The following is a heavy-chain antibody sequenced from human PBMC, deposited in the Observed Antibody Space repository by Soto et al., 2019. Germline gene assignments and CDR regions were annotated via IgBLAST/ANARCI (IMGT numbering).Heavy chain of an antibody. CDR2: IWSDGSNK. V-gene: IGHV3-30*19. Sequence: QVQLVESGGGVVQPGRSLRLSCAASGFTFSSYGMHWVRQAPGKGLEWVAVIWSDGSNKYYADSVKGRFTISRDNSKNTLYLQMNSLRAEDTAVYYCARGRIAAAGYYFDYWGQGTLVTVSS. CDR3: ARGRIAAAGYYFDY. CDR1: GFTFSSYG. J-gene: IGHJ4*02. D-gene: IGHD6-13*01.